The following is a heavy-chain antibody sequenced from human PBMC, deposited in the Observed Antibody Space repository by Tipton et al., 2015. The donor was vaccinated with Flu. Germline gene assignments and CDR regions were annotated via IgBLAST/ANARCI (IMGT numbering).Heavy chain of an antibody. V-gene: IGHV3-7*01. CDR1: GFTFRSYW. CDR2: IKPDGSEK. Sequence: SLRLSCVMSGFTFRSYWMNWVRQAPGKGLEWVANIKPDGSEKHYVESVRGRFTISRDNAKNSLYLQMSSLRAEDTAVYHCARDRNGWYPECMDLWGQGTMVIVSS. CDR3: ARDRNGWYPECMDL. J-gene: IGHJ6*02. D-gene: IGHD2-15*01.